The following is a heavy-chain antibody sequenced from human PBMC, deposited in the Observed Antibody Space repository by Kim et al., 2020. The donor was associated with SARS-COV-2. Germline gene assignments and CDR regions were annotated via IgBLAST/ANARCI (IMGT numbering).Heavy chain of an antibody. D-gene: IGHD6-19*01. Sequence: GGSLRLSCSASGFTFSTHAMHWVRQAPGKGLEYISAISSNGGTTYYADSVKGRFTISRDNSKNTLYLQMSGLRAEDTALYYCAKWGAVTAGMDVWGQGTT. CDR1: GFTFSTHA. CDR3: AKWGAVTAGMDV. V-gene: IGHV3-64D*09. CDR2: ISSNGGTT. J-gene: IGHJ6*02.